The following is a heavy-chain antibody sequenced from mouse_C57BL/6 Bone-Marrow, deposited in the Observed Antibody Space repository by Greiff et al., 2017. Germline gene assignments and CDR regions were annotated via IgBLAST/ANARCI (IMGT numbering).Heavy chain of an antibody. V-gene: IGHV1-80*01. Sequence: QVQLKESGAELVKPGASVKISCKASGYAFSSYWMNWVKQRPGKGLEWIGQIYPGDGDTNYNGKFKGKATLTADKSSSTAYMQLSSLTSEDSAVYFSARDLYYYAMDYWGQGTSVTVSS. CDR1: GYAFSSYW. CDR2: IYPGDGDT. CDR3: ARDLYYYAMDY. J-gene: IGHJ4*01.